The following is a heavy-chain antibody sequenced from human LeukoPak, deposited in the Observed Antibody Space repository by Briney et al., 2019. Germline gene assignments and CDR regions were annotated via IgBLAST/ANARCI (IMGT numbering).Heavy chain of an antibody. V-gene: IGHV1-18*01. D-gene: IGHD3-22*01. Sequence: WASVNVSCTASGYTFTSYGISWVRQAPGQGLEWMGWISAYNGNTNYAQKLQGRVTMTTDTSTSTAYMELRSLRSDDTAVYYCARDLVTYYYDSSGYSLDYWGQGTLVTVSS. CDR1: GYTFTSYG. J-gene: IGHJ4*02. CDR3: ARDLVTYYYDSSGYSLDY. CDR2: ISAYNGNT.